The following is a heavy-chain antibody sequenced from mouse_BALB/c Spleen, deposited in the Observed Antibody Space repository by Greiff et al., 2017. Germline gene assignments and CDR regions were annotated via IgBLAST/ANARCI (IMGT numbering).Heavy chain of an antibody. D-gene: IGHD6-1*01. CDR2: INPGSGGT. Sequence: QVQLQQSGAELVRPGTSVKVSCKASGYAFTNYLIEWVKQRPGQGLEWIGVINPGSGGTNYNEKFKGKATLTADKSSSTAYMQLSSLTSDDSAVYFCARSNLCGHFDYWGQGTTLTVSS. V-gene: IGHV1-54*01. J-gene: IGHJ2*01. CDR1: GYAFTNYL. CDR3: ARSNLCGHFDY.